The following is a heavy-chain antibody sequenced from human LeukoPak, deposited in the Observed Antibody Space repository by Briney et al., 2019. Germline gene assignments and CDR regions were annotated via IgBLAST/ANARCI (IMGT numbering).Heavy chain of an antibody. CDR1: GFTFSDYY. CDR2: ISYDGSNK. D-gene: IGHD3-3*01. Sequence: GGSLRLSCAASGFTFSDYYMSWVRQAPGKGLEWVAVISYDGSNKYYADSVKGRFTISRDNSKNTLYLQMNSLRAEDTAVYYCAKGAWGGYYDFWSGYKAAAFDIWGQGTMVTVSS. CDR3: AKGAWGGYYDFWSGYKAAAFDI. J-gene: IGHJ3*02. V-gene: IGHV3-30*18.